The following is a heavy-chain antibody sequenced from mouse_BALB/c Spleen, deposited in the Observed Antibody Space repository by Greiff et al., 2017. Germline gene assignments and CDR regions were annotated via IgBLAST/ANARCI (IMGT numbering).Heavy chain of an antibody. CDR2: ISSGSSTI. Sequence: EVNVVESGGGLVQPGGSRKLSCAASGFTFSSFGMHWVRQAPEKGLEWVAYISSGSSTIYYADTVKGRFTISRDNPKNTLFLQMSSLRSEDTAMYYCARDRYDGYAMDYWGQGTSVTVSS. CDR1: GFTFSSFG. V-gene: IGHV5-17*02. D-gene: IGHD2-14*01. CDR3: ARDRYDGYAMDY. J-gene: IGHJ4*01.